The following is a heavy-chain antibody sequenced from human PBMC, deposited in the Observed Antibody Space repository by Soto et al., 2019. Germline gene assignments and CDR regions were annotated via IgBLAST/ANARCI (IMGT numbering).Heavy chain of an antibody. Sequence: QVQLQESGPGLVKPSGTLSLTCAVSGGSISSSNWWSWVRQPPGKGLEWIGEIYHSGSTNYNPSHKSPVTVAGDKSKNHFSLTLSSLTAADTAVDYCARVRGGSGSYYYYYYGMDVWGQGPTVTVSS. V-gene: IGHV4-4*02. CDR2: IYHSGST. D-gene: IGHD3-10*01. CDR3: ARVRGGSGSYYYYYYGMDV. CDR1: GGSISSSNW. J-gene: IGHJ6*02.